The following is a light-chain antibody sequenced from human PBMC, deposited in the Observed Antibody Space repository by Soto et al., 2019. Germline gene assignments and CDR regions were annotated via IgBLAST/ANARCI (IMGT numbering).Light chain of an antibody. Sequence: DIQMTQSPSTLSASIGDRVTITCRASQSINKWLAWYQQNPGKAPELLISQASILQSGVPSRFSGSGSGTEFTLPLSSLQPDDLATYSCQQYHSYSRTFGGGTKVEIK. CDR3: QQYHSYSRT. CDR2: QAS. J-gene: IGKJ4*01. CDR1: QSINKW. V-gene: IGKV1-5*03.